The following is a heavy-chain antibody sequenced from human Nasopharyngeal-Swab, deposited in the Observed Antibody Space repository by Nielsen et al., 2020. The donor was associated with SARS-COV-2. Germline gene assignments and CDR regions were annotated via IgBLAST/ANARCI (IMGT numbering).Heavy chain of an antibody. CDR1: GFVFSGSA. CDR3: TTDYYFDY. V-gene: IGHV3-73*01. J-gene: IGHJ4*02. D-gene: IGHD4/OR15-4a*01. CDR2: IGDKAHNYAT. Sequence: GESLKISCAASGFVFSGSAIHWVRQASGEGLEWVGRIGDKAHNYATTYAASVKGRFTISRDDSKNTAFLQMDSLNTEDTALYYCTTDYYFDYWGQGTLVTVSS.